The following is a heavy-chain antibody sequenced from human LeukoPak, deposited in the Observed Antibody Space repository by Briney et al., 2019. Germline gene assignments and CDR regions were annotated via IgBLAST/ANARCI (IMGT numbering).Heavy chain of an antibody. CDR3: ARDTSLKYSSGWLNGGHYYYYGMDV. CDR1: GFTFSSYA. CDR2: ISYDGSNK. D-gene: IGHD6-19*01. Sequence: PGGSLRLSSAAPGFTFSSYAMHWGRQAPGKGLEWVAVISYDGSNKYKADSVKGRFTISRDNSKNTLYLQMNSMRAEDTAVYYCARDTSLKYSSGWLNGGHYYYYGMDVWGQGTTVTVSS. V-gene: IGHV3-30-3*01. J-gene: IGHJ6*02.